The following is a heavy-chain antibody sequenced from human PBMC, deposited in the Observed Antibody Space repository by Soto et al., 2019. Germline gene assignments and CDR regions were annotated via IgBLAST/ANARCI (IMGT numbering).Heavy chain of an antibody. V-gene: IGHV3-21*01. CDR2: ISSSRSYI. D-gene: IGHD3-10*01. CDR3: AKGSGDAFDI. CDR1: GFTFSSYS. Sequence: EVQLVESGGGLVKPGGSLRLSCAASGFTFSSYSMNWVRQAPGKGLEWVSSISSSRSYIYYADPVKGRFTISRDNAKNSLYLQMNSVRAEDTAVYYCAKGSGDAFDIWGQGTMVTVSS. J-gene: IGHJ3*02.